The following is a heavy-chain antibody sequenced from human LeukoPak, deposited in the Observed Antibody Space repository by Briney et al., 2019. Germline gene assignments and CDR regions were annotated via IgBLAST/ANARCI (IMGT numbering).Heavy chain of an antibody. D-gene: IGHD3-3*02. V-gene: IGHV4-34*01. J-gene: IGHJ4*02. CDR1: GGSFSGYY. CDR2: INHSGST. CDR3: AGRAFPRSYY. Sequence: SETLSHTCAVYGGSFSGYYWSWIRQPPGKGLEWIGEINHSGSTNYNPSLKSRVTISVDTSKNQFSLKLSSVTAADTAVYYCAGRAFPRSYYWGQGTLVTVSS.